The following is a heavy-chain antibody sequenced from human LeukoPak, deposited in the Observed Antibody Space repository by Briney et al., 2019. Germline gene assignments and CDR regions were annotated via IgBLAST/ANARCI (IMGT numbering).Heavy chain of an antibody. D-gene: IGHD5-24*01. Sequence: PGGSLRLSCAASGFTSSSYWMSWVRQAPGKGLEWVANIKQDGSEKYYVDSVKGRFTISRDNAKNSLYLQMNSLRAEDTAVYYCASWSRDGYNRLDYWGQGTLVTVSS. CDR2: IKQDGSEK. CDR3: ASWSRDGYNRLDY. J-gene: IGHJ4*02. CDR1: GFTSSSYW. V-gene: IGHV3-7*01.